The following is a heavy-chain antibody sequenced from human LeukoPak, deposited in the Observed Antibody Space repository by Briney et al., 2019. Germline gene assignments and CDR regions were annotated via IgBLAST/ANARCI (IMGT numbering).Heavy chain of an antibody. Sequence: PSQTLSLTCTVSGGSIGSGSYYWSWIRQPAGKGLEWIGRIYTSGSTNYNPSHKSRVTISVDTSKNQFSLKLSSVTAADTAVYYCAGGSYEIDAFDIWGQGTMVTVSS. CDR3: AGGSYEIDAFDI. D-gene: IGHD1-26*01. CDR1: GGSIGSGSYY. J-gene: IGHJ3*02. CDR2: IYTSGST. V-gene: IGHV4-61*02.